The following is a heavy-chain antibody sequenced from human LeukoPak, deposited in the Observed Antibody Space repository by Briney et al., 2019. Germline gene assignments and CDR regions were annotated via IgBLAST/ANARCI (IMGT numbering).Heavy chain of an antibody. Sequence: ASVKVSCKASGYTFTCYGISWVRQAPGQGLEWMGWISAYNGNTNYAQKLQGRVTMTTDTSTSTAYMELRSLRSDDTAVYYCARVVFGGNYFDYWGQGTLVTVSS. CDR3: ARVVFGGNYFDY. J-gene: IGHJ4*02. CDR2: ISAYNGNT. D-gene: IGHD3-16*01. CDR1: GYTFTCYG. V-gene: IGHV1-18*01.